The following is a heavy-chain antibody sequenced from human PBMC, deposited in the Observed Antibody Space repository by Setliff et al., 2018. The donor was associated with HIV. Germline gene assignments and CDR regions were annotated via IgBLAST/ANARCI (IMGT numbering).Heavy chain of an antibody. J-gene: IGHJ6*03. Sequence: ASVKVSCKASGYTFTGYYMHWVRQAPGQGLEWMRWINPNSGGTNYAQKFQGRVTMTRDTSISTAYMELSRLRSDDTAVDYCARGADYYDSSGYRGGGLYYMDVWGKGTTVTVSS. CDR2: INPNSGGT. D-gene: IGHD3-22*01. V-gene: IGHV1-2*02. CDR3: ARGADYYDSSGYRGGGLYYMDV. CDR1: GYTFTGYY.